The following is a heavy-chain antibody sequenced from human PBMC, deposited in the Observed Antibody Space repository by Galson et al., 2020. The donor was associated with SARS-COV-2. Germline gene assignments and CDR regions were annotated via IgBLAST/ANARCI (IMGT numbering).Heavy chain of an antibody. J-gene: IGHJ4*02. CDR2: IRSRSGTI. CDR3: ARERLEY. CDR1: GFTFSSYT. V-gene: IGHV3-48*04. D-gene: IGHD1-1*01. Sequence: GESLKISCAASGFTFSSYTMNWVRQTPGKGPELVAYIRSRSGTIYYADSVKGRFTISRDNAKSSLYLQLNSLRVEDTAVYYCARERLEYWGQGTLVTVSS.